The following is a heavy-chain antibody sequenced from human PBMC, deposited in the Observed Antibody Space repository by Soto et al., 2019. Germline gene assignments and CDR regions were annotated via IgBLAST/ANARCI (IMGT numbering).Heavy chain of an antibody. D-gene: IGHD3-10*01. J-gene: IGHJ5*02. CDR3: ARALMVRGVRVRRTFDP. CDR2: INAGNGNT. V-gene: IGHV1-3*01. CDR1: GYTFTSYA. Sequence: ASVKVSCKASGYTFTSYAMHWVRQAPGQRLEWMGWINAGNGNTKYSQKFQGRVTITRDTSASTAYMELSSLRSEDTAVYYCARALMVRGVRVRRTFDPWGQGTLVTVSS.